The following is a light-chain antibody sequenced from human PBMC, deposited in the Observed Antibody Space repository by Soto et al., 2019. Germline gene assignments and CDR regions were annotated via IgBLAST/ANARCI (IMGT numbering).Light chain of an antibody. CDR3: QQYGSSPRT. V-gene: IGKV3-20*01. CDR1: QSVSSSY. Sequence: ERVMTQSPGTLPLSPGERATLSCRASQSVSSSYLAWYQQKPGQAPRLLIYGASSRATGIPDRFSGSGSGTDFTLTISRLEPEDFAVYYCQQYGSSPRTFGQGTKVDIK. CDR2: GAS. J-gene: IGKJ1*01.